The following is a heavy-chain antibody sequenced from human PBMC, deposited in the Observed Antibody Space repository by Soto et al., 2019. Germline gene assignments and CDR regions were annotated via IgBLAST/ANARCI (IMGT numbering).Heavy chain of an antibody. D-gene: IGHD6-13*01. Sequence: QVHLVESGGGVVQPGRSLRLSCTASGVTFDSHTMHWVRQYPGKGLEWVALISFDGSLKYDSDSVKGRFSISRDNSKNTVFLEMNSLRPEDTAVYYCARTYSSSWNYLDYWGQGVQVIGSS. CDR2: ISFDGSLK. J-gene: IGHJ4*02. CDR3: ARTYSSSWNYLDY. V-gene: IGHV3-30*04. CDR1: GVTFDSHT.